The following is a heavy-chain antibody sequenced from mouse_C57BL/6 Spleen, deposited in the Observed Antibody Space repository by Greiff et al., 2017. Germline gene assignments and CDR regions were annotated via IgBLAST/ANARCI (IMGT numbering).Heavy chain of an antibody. Sequence: EVQRVESGGGLVQPGGSLSLSCAASGFTFTDYYMSWVRQPPGKALEWLGFIRNKANGYTTEYSASVKGRFTISRDNSQSILYLRMYALRAEDSATYYCARSIYCGSSYGYFDVWGTGTTVTVSS. V-gene: IGHV7-3*01. J-gene: IGHJ1*03. D-gene: IGHD1-1*01. CDR3: ARSIYCGSSYGYFDV. CDR1: GFTFTDYY. CDR2: IRNKANGYTT.